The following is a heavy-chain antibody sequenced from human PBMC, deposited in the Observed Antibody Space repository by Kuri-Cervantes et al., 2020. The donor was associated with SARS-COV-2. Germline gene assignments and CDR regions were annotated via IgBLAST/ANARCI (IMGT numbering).Heavy chain of an antibody. CDR2: ISESGGVT. V-gene: IGHV3-23*01. D-gene: IGHD1-26*01. Sequence: GESLKISCAASGFIFSSYGMDWVRQAPGKGLEWVSTISESGGVTYYADSVMGRFTILRDNSKNTLYLRMNSLRADDTAVYYCVKENSGRAPLMDVWGQGTTVTVSS. J-gene: IGHJ6*02. CDR3: VKENSGRAPLMDV. CDR1: GFIFSSYG.